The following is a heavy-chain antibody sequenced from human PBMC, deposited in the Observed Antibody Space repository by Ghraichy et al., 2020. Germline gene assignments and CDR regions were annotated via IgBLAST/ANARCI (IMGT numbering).Heavy chain of an antibody. Sequence: SVKVSCKASGGTFSSYAISWVRQAPGQGLEWMGRIIPILGIANYAQKFQGRVTITADKSTSTAYMELSSPRSEDTAVYYCARDTYYYDSSGYYYFDYWGQGTLVTVSS. CDR2: IIPILGIA. D-gene: IGHD3-22*01. J-gene: IGHJ4*02. CDR1: GGTFSSYA. CDR3: ARDTYYYDSSGYYYFDY. V-gene: IGHV1-69*04.